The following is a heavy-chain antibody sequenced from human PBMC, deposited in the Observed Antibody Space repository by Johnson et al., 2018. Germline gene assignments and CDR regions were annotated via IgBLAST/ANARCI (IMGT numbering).Heavy chain of an antibody. Sequence: VQLLESGGGVVQPGRSXRLSCAASGFTFSSYGMHWVRQAPGKGLEWVAVIWYDGSNKYYADPVKGRFTISRDNSKNTRYLQMNSLRAEDTAGYYCARGEVAGTSLYYYYGMDVWGQGTTVTVSS. CDR1: GFTFSSYG. CDR3: ARGEVAGTSLYYYYGMDV. D-gene: IGHD6-19*01. V-gene: IGHV3-33*01. J-gene: IGHJ6*02. CDR2: IWYDGSNK.